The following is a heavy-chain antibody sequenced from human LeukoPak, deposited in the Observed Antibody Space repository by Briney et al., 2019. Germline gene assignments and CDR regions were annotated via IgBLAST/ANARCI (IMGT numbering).Heavy chain of an antibody. D-gene: IGHD6-13*01. V-gene: IGHV1-24*01. CDR1: GYTLTELS. Sequence: ASVKVSCKVSGYTLTELSMHWVRQAPGKGLEWTGGFDPEDGETIYAQKFQGRVTMTEDTSSDTAYMELSSLRSEDTAVYYCATGGSSSWHRPSNNWFDPWGQGTLVTVSS. J-gene: IGHJ5*02. CDR2: FDPEDGET. CDR3: ATGGSSSWHRPSNNWFDP.